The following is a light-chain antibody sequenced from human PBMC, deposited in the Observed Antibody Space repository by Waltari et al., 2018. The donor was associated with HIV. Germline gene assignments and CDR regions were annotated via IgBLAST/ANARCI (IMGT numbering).Light chain of an antibody. CDR1: SSNIGSNY. CDR3: AAWDDSLSGRV. V-gene: IGLV1-47*01. J-gene: IGLJ3*02. Sequence: QSVLTQPPSASGTPGQRVTISCSGSSSNIGSNYVYWYQQLPGTAPKLLIYGNNQRPAGVPDLFSGSKSGTSASLAISGLRSEDEADYYCAAWDDSLSGRVFGGGTKLTVL. CDR2: GNN.